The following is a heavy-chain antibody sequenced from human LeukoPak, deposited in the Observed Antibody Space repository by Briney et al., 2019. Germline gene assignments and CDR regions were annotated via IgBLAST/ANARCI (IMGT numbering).Heavy chain of an antibody. Sequence: GGSLRLSCAASGFTLTRNAMSWVRQTPGRGLEWVSGVGSDDNTHYTDSVRGRFTISRDNANNTLFLQMNSLRVEDTAVYYCARRGDTWGQGTLVTVSS. CDR2: VGSDDNT. J-gene: IGHJ5*02. D-gene: IGHD3-10*01. CDR1: GFTLTRNA. V-gene: IGHV3-23*01. CDR3: ARRGDT.